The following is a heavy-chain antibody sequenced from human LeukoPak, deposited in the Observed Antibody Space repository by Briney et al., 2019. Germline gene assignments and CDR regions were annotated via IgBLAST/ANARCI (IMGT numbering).Heavy chain of an antibody. CDR1: GGSISSYY. V-gene: IGHV4-59*01. CDR2: IYYSGST. D-gene: IGHD1-26*01. J-gene: IGHJ4*02. Sequence: SETLSLTCTVSGGSISSYYWSWIRQPPGKGLEWIGYIYYSGSTNYNPSLKSRVTISVDTSKNQFSLKLSSVTAADTAVYYCARVVGTYYRYFDSWGQGTLVTVSS. CDR3: ARVVGTYYRYFDS.